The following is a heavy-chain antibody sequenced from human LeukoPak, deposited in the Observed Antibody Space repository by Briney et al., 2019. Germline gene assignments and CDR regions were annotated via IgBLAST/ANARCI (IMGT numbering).Heavy chain of an antibody. CDR3: ARYSGYEGIGAFDI. CDR1: GGSISSGGYS. CDR2: IYHSGST. V-gene: IGHV4-30-2*01. Sequence: TLSLTCAVSGGSISSGGYSWSWIRQPPGKGLEWTGYIYHSGSTYYNPSLKSRVTISVDRSKNQFSLKLSSVTAADTAVYYCARYSGYEGIGAFDIWGQGTMVTVSS. J-gene: IGHJ3*02. D-gene: IGHD5-12*01.